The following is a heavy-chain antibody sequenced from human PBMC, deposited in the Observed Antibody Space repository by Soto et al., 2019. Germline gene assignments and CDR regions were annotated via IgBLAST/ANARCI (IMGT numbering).Heavy chain of an antibody. Sequence: PAVSLRLSSIASGFTFTSFTLSRVRQAPGEGLAWVSASSGSGGSTYYADSVKGRFTISRDNSKNTLYLQMNSLRAEDTAVYYCAKDTHWNGPLLYDYWGQGTLVTVSS. J-gene: IGHJ4*02. CDR2: SSGSGGST. CDR3: AKDTHWNGPLLYDY. V-gene: IGHV3-23*01. CDR1: GFTFTSFT. D-gene: IGHD1-1*01.